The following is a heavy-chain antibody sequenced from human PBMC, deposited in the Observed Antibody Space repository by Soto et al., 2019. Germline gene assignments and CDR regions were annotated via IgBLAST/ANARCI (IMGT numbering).Heavy chain of an antibody. V-gene: IGHV4-4*07. J-gene: IGHJ6*02. CDR3: ARNFPTNYYNYGLDV. CDR1: GASVNNYY. Sequence: QVQLQESGPGLVKPSETLSLICTVSGASVNNYYWSWIRQPAGGGVGWIGRVLINGGANYNPSLHSRLSMSVDTSKNQFSLNLRSVTAADTAIYFCARNFPTNYYNYGLDVWGQGTTVTV. CDR2: VLINGGA.